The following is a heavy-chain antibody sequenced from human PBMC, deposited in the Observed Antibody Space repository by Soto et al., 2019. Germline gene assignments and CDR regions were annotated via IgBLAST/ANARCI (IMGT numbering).Heavy chain of an antibody. V-gene: IGHV1-69*06. D-gene: IGHD1-26*01. Sequence: QVQLVQSGAEVKKPGSSVKVSCKTSGGTFSTYSIVWVRQAPGEGLEWMGGIIPIFGTANYAQKFQDRVTITADKSKTTAFPERSSLKSEDTAMYYCASSSGNNYGVGTNYYFDNWGQGTLFPASS. CDR3: ASSSGNNYGVGTNYYFDN. J-gene: IGHJ4*02. CDR1: GGTFSTYS. CDR2: IIPIFGTA.